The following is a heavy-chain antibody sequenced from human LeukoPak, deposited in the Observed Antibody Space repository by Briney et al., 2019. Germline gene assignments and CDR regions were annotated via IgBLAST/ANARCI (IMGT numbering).Heavy chain of an antibody. D-gene: IGHD6-13*01. CDR2: SIPILGIA. V-gene: IGHV1-69*04. Sequence: GASVKVSCKASGGTFSSYAISLVRQAPGQGLEWMGRSIPILGIANYAQKFQGRVTITADKSTSTAYMELSSLRSEDTAVYYCARAGGSSWADYWGQGTLVTVSS. CDR1: GGTFSSYA. J-gene: IGHJ4*02. CDR3: ARAGGSSWADY.